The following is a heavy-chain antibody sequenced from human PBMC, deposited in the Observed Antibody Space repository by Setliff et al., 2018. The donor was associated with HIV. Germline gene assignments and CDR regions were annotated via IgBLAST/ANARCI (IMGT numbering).Heavy chain of an antibody. V-gene: IGHV3-30-3*01. J-gene: IGHJ6*02. CDR2: MSTGGDIK. Sequence: GGSLRLSCAATGFTFSSYVLHWVRQAPGKGLEWVAVMSTGGDIKIYADSVKGRFTISRDNSKNTLFLQMNSLRPEDTAVYFCASTGLLLPRFGASYYYYGMDVWGQGTTVTVSS. CDR1: GFTFSSYV. D-gene: IGHD3-10*01. CDR3: ASTGLLLPRFGASYYYYGMDV.